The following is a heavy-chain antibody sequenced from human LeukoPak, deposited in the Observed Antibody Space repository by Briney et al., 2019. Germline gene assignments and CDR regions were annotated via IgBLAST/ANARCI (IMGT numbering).Heavy chain of an antibody. V-gene: IGHV3-23*01. CDR3: AKDYTAMIDYLFDY. CDR1: GFTFSSYS. CDR2: ISNSGDST. J-gene: IGHJ4*02. Sequence: PGGSLRLSCAASGFTFSSYSMNWVRQAPGKGLKWVSTISNSGDSTYYADSVKGRFTISRDNSKNTLYLQMNSLRAENTAVYYCAKDYTAMIDYLFDYWGQGTLVTVSS. D-gene: IGHD5-18*01.